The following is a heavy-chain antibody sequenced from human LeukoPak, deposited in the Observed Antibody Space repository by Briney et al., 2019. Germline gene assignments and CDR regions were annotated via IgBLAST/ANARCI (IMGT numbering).Heavy chain of an antibody. CDR3: ARGARRGYSDY. Sequence: GGSLRLSCAASGFTFSSYWMHWVRQAPGKWLVWVSRINSDGSSTSYADSVKGRFTISRDNAKNTLYLQMNSLRAEDTAVYYCARGARRGYSDYWGQGTLVTVSS. CDR1: GFTFSSYW. CDR2: INSDGSST. J-gene: IGHJ4*02. D-gene: IGHD5-12*01. V-gene: IGHV3-74*01.